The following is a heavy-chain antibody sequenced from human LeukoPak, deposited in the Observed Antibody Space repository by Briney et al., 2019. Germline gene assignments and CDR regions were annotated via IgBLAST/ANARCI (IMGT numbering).Heavy chain of an antibody. CDR2: ISLTGRT. J-gene: IGHJ6*02. CDR3: ARSLGATRYNLKYYFFYGLDV. V-gene: IGHV4-4*02. CDR1: GGSTSSTNW. Sequence: SETLSLTCGVSGGSTSSTNWWSWVRQPPGQGLEWIGEISLTGRTNYNPSLNGRVTISVDTSNNQFSLRLSSVTAADTAVYYCARSLGATRYNLKYYFFYGLDVWGQGTTVTVSS. D-gene: IGHD1-26*01.